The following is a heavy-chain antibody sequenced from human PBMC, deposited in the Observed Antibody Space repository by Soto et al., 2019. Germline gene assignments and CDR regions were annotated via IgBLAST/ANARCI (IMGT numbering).Heavy chain of an antibody. J-gene: IGHJ5*02. CDR3: ARGNVANWFGP. CDR1: GYNFIGYW. Sequence: GESLKISCEASGYNFIGYWIVWVRQMPGKGLEWMGIVYPSDSRTNYSPTFQGQVTMSADTSTSTAYLQWTSLKASDSAMYYCARGNVANWFGPWGQGTLVTVSS. CDR2: VYPSDSRT. V-gene: IGHV5-51*01.